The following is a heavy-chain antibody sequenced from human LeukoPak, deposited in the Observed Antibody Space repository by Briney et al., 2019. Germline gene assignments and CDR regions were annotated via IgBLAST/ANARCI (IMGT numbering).Heavy chain of an antibody. D-gene: IGHD3-10*01. CDR2: ISANNGNT. CDR1: GYIFANYV. CDR3: ARSYGVGAFDI. V-gene: IGHV1-18*01. J-gene: IGHJ3*02. Sequence: GASVKVSCKASGYIFANYVINWVRQAPGQGLEWMGWISANNGNTNYAQSLLGRVTMTTDTSTSTAYMELTGLRSDDTAVYYCARSYGVGAFDIWGQGTMVTVSS.